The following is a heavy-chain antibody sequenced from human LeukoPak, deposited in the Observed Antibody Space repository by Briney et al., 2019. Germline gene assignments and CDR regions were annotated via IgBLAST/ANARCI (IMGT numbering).Heavy chain of an antibody. CDR3: ARDEWSGLAFDI. Sequence: GGSPRLSCAASGFTFSSYSMNWVRQAPGKGLEWVSYISSSSSTIYYADSVKGRFTISRDNAKNSLYLQMNSLRAEDTAVYYCARDEWSGLAFDIWGQGTMVTVSS. CDR1: GFTFSSYS. CDR2: ISSSSSTI. D-gene: IGHD3-3*01. V-gene: IGHV3-48*04. J-gene: IGHJ3*02.